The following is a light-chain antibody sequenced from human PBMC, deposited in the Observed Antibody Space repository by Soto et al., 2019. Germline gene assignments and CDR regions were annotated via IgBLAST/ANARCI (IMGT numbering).Light chain of an antibody. Sequence: NFMLTQPHSVSESPGKTVIISCTRSSGSIASNYVQLYQQRPGSSPTTVIYEDNQRPSGVPDRFSGSIDSSSNSASLTISGLEAEDEADYYFQSYDATNQVFGGGTKLTVL. CDR3: QSYDATNQV. V-gene: IGLV6-57*01. J-gene: IGLJ3*02. CDR1: SGSIASNY. CDR2: EDN.